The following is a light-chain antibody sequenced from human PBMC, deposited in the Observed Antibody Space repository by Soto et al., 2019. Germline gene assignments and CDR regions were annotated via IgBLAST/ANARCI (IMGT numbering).Light chain of an antibody. CDR3: QSYDNALSAWV. CDR1: SNDFGTYYF. V-gene: IGLV2-23*01. J-gene: IGLJ3*02. CDR2: DGT. Sequence: QSVLTQPASVSGSPGQSITISCTRTSNDFGTYYFVSWYQQHPDKAPKLIIYDGTERPSGISNRFSGSKSGNTASLTISGLQAEDEAAYYCQSYDNALSAWVFGGGTKLTVL.